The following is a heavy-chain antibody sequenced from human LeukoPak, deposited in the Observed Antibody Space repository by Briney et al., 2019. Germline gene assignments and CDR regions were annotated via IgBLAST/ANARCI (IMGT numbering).Heavy chain of an antibody. CDR1: GGTFSSYA. V-gene: IGHV1-69*13. Sequence: VASVKVSCKASGGTFSSYAISWVRQAPGQGLEWMGGIIPIFGTANYAQKFQGRVTITADESTSTAYMELSSLRSEDTAVYYCARGYSSGWFEGFDYWGQGTLVTVSS. CDR2: IIPIFGTA. J-gene: IGHJ4*02. CDR3: ARGYSSGWFEGFDY. D-gene: IGHD6-19*01.